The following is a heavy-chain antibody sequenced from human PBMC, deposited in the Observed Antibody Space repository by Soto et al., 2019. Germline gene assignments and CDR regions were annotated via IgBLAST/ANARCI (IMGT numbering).Heavy chain of an antibody. CDR2: ISSSSSYI. CDR3: ARDSGSSFPKVDY. CDR1: GFTFSSYS. J-gene: IGHJ4*02. D-gene: IGHD6-13*01. Sequence: EVQLVESGGGLVKPGGSLRLSCAASGFTFSSYSMNWVRQAPGKGLEWVSSISSSSSYIYYADSVKGRFTISRDNAKNSLYLQMNSLRAEDTAVYYCARDSGSSFPKVDYWGQGTLVTVSS. V-gene: IGHV3-21*01.